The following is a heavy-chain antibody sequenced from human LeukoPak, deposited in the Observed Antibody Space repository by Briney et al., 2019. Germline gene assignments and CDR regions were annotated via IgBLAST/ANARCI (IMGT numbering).Heavy chain of an antibody. D-gene: IGHD3-3*01. Sequence: SETLSLTCAVYGGSFSGYYWSWIRQPPGKGLEWIGEINHSGSTNYNPSLKSRVTISVDTSKNQFSLKLSSVTAADTAVYYCARVPAYYDFWSGYYTTRDYMDVWGKGTTVTVSS. V-gene: IGHV4-34*01. CDR2: INHSGST. J-gene: IGHJ6*03. CDR1: GGSFSGYY. CDR3: ARVPAYYDFWSGYYTTRDYMDV.